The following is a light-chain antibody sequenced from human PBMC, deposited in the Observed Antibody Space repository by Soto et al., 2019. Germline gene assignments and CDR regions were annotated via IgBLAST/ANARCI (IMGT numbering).Light chain of an antibody. CDR3: QQRTNWLT. CDR1: QNVSTY. V-gene: IGKV3-11*01. Sequence: EIVLTQSPATLSLSPGERATLSCRASQNVSTYLAWYQQKPGQAPRLLIYDASNRATDIPARFSGSGSGTVFTLTISSLEPEDFAVYYCQQRTNWLTFGPGTKVDIK. J-gene: IGKJ3*01. CDR2: DAS.